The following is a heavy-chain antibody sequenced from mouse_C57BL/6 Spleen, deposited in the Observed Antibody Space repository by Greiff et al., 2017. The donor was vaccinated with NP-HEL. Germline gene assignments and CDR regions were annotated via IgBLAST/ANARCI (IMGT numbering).Heavy chain of an antibody. CDR3: AREGNSFDY. CDR2: ISDGGSYT. CDR1: GFTFSSYA. J-gene: IGHJ2*01. V-gene: IGHV5-4*01. Sequence: DVKLVESGGGLVKPGGSLKLSCAASGFTFSSYAMSWVRQTPEKRLEWVATISDGGSYTYYPDNVKGRFTLSRDNAKNNLYLQMSHLKSEDTAMYYCAREGNSFDYWGQGTTLTVSS. D-gene: IGHD2-1*01.